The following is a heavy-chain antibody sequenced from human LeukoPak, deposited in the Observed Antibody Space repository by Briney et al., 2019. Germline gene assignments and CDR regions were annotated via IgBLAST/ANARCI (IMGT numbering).Heavy chain of an antibody. CDR2: INPSGGST. CDR3: ARAWDIVVVPAAIWWFDP. V-gene: IGHV1-46*03. Sequence: ASVKVSCKASGYTFTSYYMHWVRQAPGLGLEWMGIINPSGGSTSYAQKFQGRVTMTRDTSTSTVYMELSSLRSEDTAVYYCARAWDIVVVPAAIWWFDPWGQGTLVTVSS. J-gene: IGHJ5*02. CDR1: GYTFTSYY. D-gene: IGHD2-2*02.